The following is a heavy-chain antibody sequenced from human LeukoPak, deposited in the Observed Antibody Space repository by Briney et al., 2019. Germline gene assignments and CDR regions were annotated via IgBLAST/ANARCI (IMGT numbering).Heavy chain of an antibody. CDR1: GFTFSSYG. J-gene: IGHJ4*02. CDR3: ARDSVSSSWYEELDY. V-gene: IGHV3-30*03. Sequence: GGSLRLSCAASGFTFSSYGMHWVRQAPGKGLEWVAVISYDGSNKYYADSVKGRFTISRDNAKNSLYLQMNSLRAEDTAVYYCARDSVSSSWYEELDYWGQGTLVTVSS. D-gene: IGHD6-13*01. CDR2: ISYDGSNK.